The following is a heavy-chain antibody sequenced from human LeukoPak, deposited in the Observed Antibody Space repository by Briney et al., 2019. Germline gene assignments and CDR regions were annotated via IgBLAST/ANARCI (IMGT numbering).Heavy chain of an antibody. CDR3: SRVGLAAGDYYYYMDV. V-gene: IGHV1-69*05. D-gene: IGHD3/OR15-3a*01. Sequence: IFGTPNYAQKFQGRVTITTDESTSTAYMELSSLRSEDTAVYYCSRVGLAAGDYYYYMDVWGKGTTVTVSS. CDR2: IFGTP. J-gene: IGHJ6*03.